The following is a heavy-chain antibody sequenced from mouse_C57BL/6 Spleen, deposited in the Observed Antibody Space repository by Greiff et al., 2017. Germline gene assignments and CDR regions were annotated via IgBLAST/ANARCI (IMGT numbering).Heavy chain of an antibody. D-gene: IGHD1-1*01. V-gene: IGHV1-74*01. J-gene: IGHJ3*01. CDR2: IHPSDSDT. Sequence: VQLQQPGAELVKPGASVKVSCKASGYTFTSYWMHWVKQRPGQGLEWIGRIHPSDSDTNYNQKFKGKATLTVDKSSSTAYMQLSSLTSEDSAVYCCAIREYYGSSWDWFAYWGQGTLVTVSA. CDR1: GYTFTSYW. CDR3: AIREYYGSSWDWFAY.